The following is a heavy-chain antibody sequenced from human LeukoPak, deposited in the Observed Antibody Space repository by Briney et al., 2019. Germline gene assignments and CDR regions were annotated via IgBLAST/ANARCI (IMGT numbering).Heavy chain of an antibody. CDR3: ARSYYYYGMDV. J-gene: IGHJ6*02. V-gene: IGHV3-48*03. Sequence: PGGSLRLSCAASGFSFSSYEMNWVRQAPGKGPEWVSYISSSSSYTNYADSVKGRFTISRDNAKNSLYLQMNSLRAEDTAVYYCARSYYYYGMDVWGQGTTVTVSS. CDR2: ISSSSSYT. CDR1: GFSFSSYE.